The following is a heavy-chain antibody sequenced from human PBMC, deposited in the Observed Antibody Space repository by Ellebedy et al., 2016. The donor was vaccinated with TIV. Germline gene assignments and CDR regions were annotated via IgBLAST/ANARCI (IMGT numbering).Heavy chain of an antibody. CDR2: IVPVLGTS. CDR1: GGTFNSYT. J-gene: IGHJ3*02. CDR3: ARTRRRDGYNDDALDI. V-gene: IGHV1-69*08. D-gene: IGHD5-24*01. Sequence: SVKVSXXASGGTFNSYTISWVRQAPGEGLEWMGKIVPVLGTSNYAQKFQGRVTITADESTTTAYMELSNLRSEDTALYFCARTRRRDGYNDDALDIWGQGTMVTVSS.